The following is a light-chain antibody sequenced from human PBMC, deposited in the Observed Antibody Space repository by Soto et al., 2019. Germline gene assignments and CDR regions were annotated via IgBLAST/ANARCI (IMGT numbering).Light chain of an antibody. CDR1: SNDIGANVY. V-gene: IGLV2-14*01. CDR3: TSYTSTSTLV. J-gene: IGLJ2*01. CDR2: EAA. Sequence: QSVLTQPASVSGSPGQSITISCTGTSNDIGANVYVSWYQHHPGQAPKILIYEAANRPSGVSHRFSGSKSGNTASLTISGLQAEDEADYFCTSYTSTSTLVFGGGTKLTVL.